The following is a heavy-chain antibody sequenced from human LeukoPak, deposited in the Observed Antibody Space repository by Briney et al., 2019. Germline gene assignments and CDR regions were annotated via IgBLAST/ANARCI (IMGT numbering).Heavy chain of an antibody. V-gene: IGHV3-66*01. Sequence: GGSLRLSCAASEFSVGSNYMTWVRQAPGKGLEWVSLIYSGGSTYYADSVKGRFTISRDNSKNTLYLQMNSLRAEDTAVYYCARAVAYYYYMDVWGKGTTVTISS. J-gene: IGHJ6*03. CDR1: EFSVGSNY. CDR3: ARAVAYYYYMDV. CDR2: IYSGGST.